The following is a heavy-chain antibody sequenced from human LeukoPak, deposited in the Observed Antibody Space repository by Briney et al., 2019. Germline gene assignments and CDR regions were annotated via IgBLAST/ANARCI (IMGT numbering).Heavy chain of an antibody. Sequence: SETLSLTCTVSGGSISSYYWSWIRQPPGKGLDGIGYIYYSGSTNYNPSLKSPVAISIDTSKNQFSLKLTSVAAADTAVYYCARPSPISRAIDYWGQGTLVTVSS. CDR1: GGSISSYY. CDR2: IYYSGST. V-gene: IGHV4-59*08. J-gene: IGHJ4*02. CDR3: ARPSPISRAIDY.